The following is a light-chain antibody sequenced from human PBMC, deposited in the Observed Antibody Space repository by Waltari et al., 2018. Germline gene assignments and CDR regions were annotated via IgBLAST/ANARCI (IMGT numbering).Light chain of an antibody. V-gene: IGKV3-15*01. Sequence: EIVMTQSPATLSVSPGERATLSCRASQSVSSNLAWYQQKPGQAPRLLIYGASTRATGSPARFSGSGSGTEFTLTISSLQSEDFAVYYCQQYNNWPPVTFGPGTKVDIK. CDR2: GAS. CDR3: QQYNNWPPVT. CDR1: QSVSSN. J-gene: IGKJ3*01.